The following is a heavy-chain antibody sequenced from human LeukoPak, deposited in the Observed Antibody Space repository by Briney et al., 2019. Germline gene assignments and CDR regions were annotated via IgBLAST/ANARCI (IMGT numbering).Heavy chain of an antibody. V-gene: IGHV4-39*07. CDR2: IYYSGIT. CDR3: VRDHYYDSSVAS. J-gene: IGHJ5*02. CDR1: GASISSSSYY. D-gene: IGHD3-22*01. Sequence: PSETLSLTCTVSGASISSSSYYGGWIRQPPGGGLEYIGGIYYSGITYYSPSLKSRVTISLDTSKNQFSLKMTSVTAADTAVYYCVRDHYYDSSVASWGQGSLVTVSS.